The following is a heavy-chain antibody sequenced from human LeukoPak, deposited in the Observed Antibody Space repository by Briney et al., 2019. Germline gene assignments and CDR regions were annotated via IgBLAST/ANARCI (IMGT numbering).Heavy chain of an antibody. CDR3: ARHYPRDVVLAVAANWYFDL. V-gene: IGHV3-21*01. J-gene: IGHJ2*01. CDR2: ISSSSSYI. Sequence: GGSLRLSCAASGFTFSSYSMNWVRQAPGKGLEWVSSISSSSSYIYYADSVKGRFTISRDNAKNSLYLQMNSLRAEDTAVYYCARHYPRDVVLAVAANWYFDLWGRGTLVTVSS. D-gene: IGHD2-15*01. CDR1: GFTFSSYS.